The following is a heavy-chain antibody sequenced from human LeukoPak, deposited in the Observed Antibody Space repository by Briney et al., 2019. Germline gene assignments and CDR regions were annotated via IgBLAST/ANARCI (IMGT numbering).Heavy chain of an antibody. CDR1: GFTFSSYA. D-gene: IGHD6-13*01. CDR2: ISGSGGST. J-gene: IGHJ4*02. CDR3: AKKSIMGDSSTWYHFDY. Sequence: HPGGSLRLSCAASGFTFSSYAMSWVRQAPGKGLEWVSGISGSGGSTYYADSVKGRFTISRDNSKNTLYLQMNSLRAEDTAVYYCAKKSIMGDSSTWYHFDYWGQGTLVTVSS. V-gene: IGHV3-23*01.